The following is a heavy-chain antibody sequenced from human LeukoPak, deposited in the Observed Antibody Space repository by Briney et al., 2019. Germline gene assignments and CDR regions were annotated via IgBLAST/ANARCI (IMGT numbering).Heavy chain of an antibody. CDR2: IYHRGSI. J-gene: IGHJ4*02. CDR3: ARGPYGSGSYPHYFDY. CDR1: AYSISSACY. V-gene: IGHV4-38-2*01. Sequence: PSETLSLTFGVPAYSISSACYWAWIRQPPGKGLEWIGSIYHRGSIYSNPSLKSRVTISVDTSKNQFSLKLTSMTAADTPVYFCARGPYGSGSYPHYFDYWGQGTLVTVSS. D-gene: IGHD3-10*01.